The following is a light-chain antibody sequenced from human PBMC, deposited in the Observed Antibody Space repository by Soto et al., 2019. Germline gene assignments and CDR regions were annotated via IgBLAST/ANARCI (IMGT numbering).Light chain of an antibody. J-gene: IGKJ4*01. CDR1: QGIRTD. Sequence: DIQMTQSPSSLSASVNDLVTITGRASQGIRTDLSWYQQKPGKAPKVLIYAASSLQREVPSRFSGSGSGTDFTLTISSLQPEDFATYYCQQSYSTPLTFGGGTKVDIK. CDR3: QQSYSTPLT. V-gene: IGKV1-39*01. CDR2: AAS.